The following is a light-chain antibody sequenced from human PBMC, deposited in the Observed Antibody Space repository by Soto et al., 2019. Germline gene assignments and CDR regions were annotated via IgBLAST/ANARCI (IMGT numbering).Light chain of an antibody. CDR1: QSVSSSY. CDR3: QQSGSSPPT. J-gene: IGKJ1*01. CDR2: AAS. Sequence: EIVMTQSPGTLSLSPGERATLSCRARQSVSSSYLAWYQQKPGQAPRLLIYAASNRATGIPDRFSGSGSGTDFTLTISRLEPEDFAVYYCQQSGSSPPTFGQGTKVDIK. V-gene: IGKV3-20*01.